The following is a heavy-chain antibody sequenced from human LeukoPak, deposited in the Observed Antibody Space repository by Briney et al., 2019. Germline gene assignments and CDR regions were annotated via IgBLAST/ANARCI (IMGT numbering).Heavy chain of an antibody. CDR3: TRDSGPLNYYYYYMDV. CDR2: IRNKAYGGTT. D-gene: IGHD3-10*01. V-gene: IGHV3-49*03. J-gene: IGHJ6*03. Sequence: GGSLRLSCTASGFTFGDYAMSWFRQAPGKGLEWVGFIRNKAYGGTTEYAASVKGRFTISRDDSKSIAYLQMNSLKTEDTAVYYCTRDSGPLNYYYYYMDVWGKGTTVTVSS. CDR1: GFTFGDYA.